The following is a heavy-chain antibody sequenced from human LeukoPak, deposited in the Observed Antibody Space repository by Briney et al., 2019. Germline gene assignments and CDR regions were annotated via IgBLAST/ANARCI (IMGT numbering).Heavy chain of an antibody. CDR2: IYTSGST. D-gene: IGHD3-10*01. CDR3: ARTMVRGAYNWFDP. CDR1: GGSISSGSYY. V-gene: IGHV4-61*02. J-gene: IGHJ5*02. Sequence: ASQTLSHTCTVSGGSISSGSYYWSWIRQPAGKGLEWIGRIYTSGSTNYNPSLKSRVTISVDRSKNQFSLKLSSVTAADTAVYYCARTMVRGAYNWFDPWVQGTLVTVSS.